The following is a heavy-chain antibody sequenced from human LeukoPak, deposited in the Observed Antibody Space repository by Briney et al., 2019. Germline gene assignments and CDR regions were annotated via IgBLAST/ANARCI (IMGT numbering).Heavy chain of an antibody. J-gene: IGHJ4*02. CDR2: MNPNSGNT. CDR1: GYTFTSYD. Sequence: APVKVSCKASGYTFTSYDINRVRQATGQGLEWMGWMNPNSGNTGCAQKFQGRVTITRNTSISTAYMELSSLRSEDTAVYYCARALRGYFDYWGQGTLVTVSS. CDR3: ARALRGYFDY. V-gene: IGHV1-8*03.